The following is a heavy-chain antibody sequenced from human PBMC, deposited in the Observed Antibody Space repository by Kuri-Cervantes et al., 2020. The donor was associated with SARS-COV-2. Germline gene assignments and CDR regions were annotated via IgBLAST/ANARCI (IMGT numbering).Heavy chain of an antibody. Sequence: SQTLSLTCAVYGGSFSGYYRSWIRQPPGKGLEWIGSIYYSGSTYYNPSLKSRVTISVDTSKNQFSLKLSSVTAADTAVYYRARAPLHYDFWSGGFDYWGQGTLVTVSS. V-gene: IGHV4-34*01. CDR1: GGSFSGYY. CDR3: ARAPLHYDFWSGGFDY. D-gene: IGHD3-3*01. CDR2: IYYSGST. J-gene: IGHJ4*02.